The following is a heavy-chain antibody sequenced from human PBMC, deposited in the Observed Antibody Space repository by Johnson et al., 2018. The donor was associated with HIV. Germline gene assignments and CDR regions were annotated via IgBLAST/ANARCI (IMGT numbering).Heavy chain of an antibody. Sequence: MLLVESGGGLVQPGGSLRLSCAASGFTVSSNYMSWVRQAPGKGLEWVSVIYSGGSTYYADSVKGKFTISRDNSKNTLYLQMNSLRAEDTAVYYCAKVGATVITPRGEAFDIWGQGTMVTVSS. CDR3: AKVGATVITPRGEAFDI. V-gene: IGHV3-66*01. CDR2: IYSGGST. J-gene: IGHJ3*02. D-gene: IGHD4-23*01. CDR1: GFTVSSNY.